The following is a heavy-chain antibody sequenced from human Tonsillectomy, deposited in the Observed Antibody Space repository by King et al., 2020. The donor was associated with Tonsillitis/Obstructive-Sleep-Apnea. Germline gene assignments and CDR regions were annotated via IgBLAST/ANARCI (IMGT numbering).Heavy chain of an antibody. Sequence: VQLVESGGGLVQPGGSLRLSCAASGFTFSNYAMSWVRQAPGKGLEWVSSISDRGDNTYNADSVKGRFTFSRDNSKNMLYLQMNILRVEDTALYYCAGGPAGADYYYMDVWGKGTTVTVSS. CDR1: GFTFSNYA. CDR3: AGGPAGADYYYMDV. V-gene: IGHV3-23*04. J-gene: IGHJ6*03. CDR2: ISDRGDNT. D-gene: IGHD6-19*01.